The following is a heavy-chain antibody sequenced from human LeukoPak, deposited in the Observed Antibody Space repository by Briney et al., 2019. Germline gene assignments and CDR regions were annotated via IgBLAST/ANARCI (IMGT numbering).Heavy chain of an antibody. J-gene: IGHJ4*02. CDR1: GFTFSDYA. CDR3: ARANRQTAAVTGGHFDY. V-gene: IGHV3-30-3*01. Sequence: PGRSLRLSCPASGFTFSDYAMHWVRQAPAKGLEWVALISYDVSRIYYADAVKGRFTISRDNSKNTLYLQMNSLRIEDTAVYYCARANRQTAAVTGGHFDYWGQGTLVTVSS. D-gene: IGHD6-13*01. CDR2: ISYDVSRI.